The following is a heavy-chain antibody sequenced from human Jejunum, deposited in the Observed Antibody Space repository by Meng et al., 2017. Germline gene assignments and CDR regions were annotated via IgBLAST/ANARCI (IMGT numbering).Heavy chain of an antibody. CDR3: AIGGPGPRLLN. Sequence: WEPWLVTPLAPLAPACPVLGAAIMWTNWGRWPRQPPGKSVERFEKMGPSDSTPHNPPLKGRVTISADRSKNQFSLRLTSVTAADTAVYYCAIGGPGPRLLNWGQGTLVTVSS. CDR2: MGPSDST. J-gene: IGHJ4*02. CDR1: GAAIMWTNW. D-gene: IGHD1-14*01. V-gene: IGHV4-4*03.